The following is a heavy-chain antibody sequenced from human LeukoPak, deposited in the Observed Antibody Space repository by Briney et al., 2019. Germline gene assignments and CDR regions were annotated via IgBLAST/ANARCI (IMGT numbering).Heavy chain of an antibody. CDR2: ISYDGSNK. D-gene: IGHD1-26*01. J-gene: IGHJ4*02. Sequence: PGGSLRLSCAASGFTFSSYAMHWVRQAPGKGLEWVAVISYDGSNKYYADSVKGRFTISRDNSKNTLYLQMNSLRAEDTAVYYCARDSDELPDYWGQGTLVTVSS. CDR3: ARDSDELPDY. CDR1: GFTFSSYA. V-gene: IGHV3-30-3*01.